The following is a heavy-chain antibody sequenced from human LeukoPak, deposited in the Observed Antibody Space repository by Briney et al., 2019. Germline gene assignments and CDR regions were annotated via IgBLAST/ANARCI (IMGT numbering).Heavy chain of an antibody. Sequence: GGSLRHSCAASGFTVSSNYMSWVRQAPGKGLEWVSGISGSGDSTNYGDSVKGRFTISRDNSNNRLYLQMNSLRVEDMAVYYCARRGTYFGGFDHWGQGTLVTVPS. CDR2: ISGSGDST. J-gene: IGHJ4*02. D-gene: IGHD1-26*01. CDR3: ARRGTYFGGFDH. CDR1: GFTVSSNY. V-gene: IGHV3-23*01.